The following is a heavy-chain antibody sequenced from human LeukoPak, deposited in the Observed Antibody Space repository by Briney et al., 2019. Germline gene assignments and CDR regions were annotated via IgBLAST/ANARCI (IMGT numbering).Heavy chain of an antibody. J-gene: IGHJ4*02. V-gene: IGHV4-61*02. CDR3: ARECITMVRGAITAFDY. Sequence: SQTLSLTCTVSGGSLSSGSYYWSWIRQPAGKGLEWIGRIYTSGSTNYNPSLKSRVTISVDTSKNQFSLKLSSVTAADTAVYYCARECITMVRGAITAFDYWGQGTLVTVSS. D-gene: IGHD3-10*01. CDR2: IYTSGST. CDR1: GGSLSSGSYY.